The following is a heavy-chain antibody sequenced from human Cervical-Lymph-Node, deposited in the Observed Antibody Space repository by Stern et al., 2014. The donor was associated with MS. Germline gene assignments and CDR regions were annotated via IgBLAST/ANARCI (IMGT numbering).Heavy chain of an antibody. CDR2: VNLKDGTN. D-gene: IGHD4-23*01. CDR3: AREGVATPIHLKAFDL. CDR1: GFTFSTYH. V-gene: IGHV1-46*01. J-gene: IGHJ3*01. Sequence: QVQLVQSGADVNKPGASLKLSCKASGFTFSTYHMHWVRQAPGQGLAWVGLVNLKDGTNSCGQAFQGRITMTSDTSTSTLYMELSCLRSEDTALYYCAREGVATPIHLKAFDLWGQGTMITVSS.